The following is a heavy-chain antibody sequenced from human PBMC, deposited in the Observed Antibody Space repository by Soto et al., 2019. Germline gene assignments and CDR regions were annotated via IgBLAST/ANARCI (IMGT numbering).Heavy chain of an antibody. D-gene: IGHD3-22*01. J-gene: IGHJ4*02. CDR3: ARVPAASDRTAFYYVSKFFYFDY. Sequence: WGSLRLSCAASGFTFINSTINCFRHSPVKGREWVACITSSGSFIYYADSMKGRFTISRDDAKKSLYLQMNSLRAEDTAVYYCARVPAASDRTAFYYVSKFFYFDYWGRGTQVTVSS. V-gene: IGHV3-21*01. CDR1: GFTFINST. CDR2: ITSSGSFI.